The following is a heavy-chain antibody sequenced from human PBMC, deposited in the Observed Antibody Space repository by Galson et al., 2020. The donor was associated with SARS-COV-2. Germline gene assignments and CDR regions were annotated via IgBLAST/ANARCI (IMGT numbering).Heavy chain of an antibody. Sequence: SQALETLSLTCTVYGGSFFSPYYWNWIRQPPGKGLEWIGEIHHSGSTNYNPSLKSRVTMLVDTSKNQFSLNLTSVTAADTAVYYCVRPSGSGSYSNGFDNWGQGTPVTVSS. CDR1: GGSFFSPYY. V-gene: IGHV4-34*01. D-gene: IGHD3-10*01. J-gene: IGHJ4*02. CDR3: VRPSGSGSYSNGFDN. CDR2: IHHSGST.